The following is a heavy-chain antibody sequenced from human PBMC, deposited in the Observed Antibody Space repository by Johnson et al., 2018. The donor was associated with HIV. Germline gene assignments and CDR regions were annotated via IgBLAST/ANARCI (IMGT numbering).Heavy chain of an antibody. Sequence: VQLVESGGGLAQPGASLRLSCAASGFTFSSYDMHWVRHVPGKGLDWISAIGTAGDTLYSGSVKGRFSISRDNAKNSLYLQMNSLRPGDTALYFCTRRDSSELGDAFDIWGQGTMVTVSS. V-gene: IGHV3-13*01. CDR1: GFTFSSYD. J-gene: IGHJ3*02. D-gene: IGHD6-6*01. CDR3: TRRDSSELGDAFDI. CDR2: IGTAGDT.